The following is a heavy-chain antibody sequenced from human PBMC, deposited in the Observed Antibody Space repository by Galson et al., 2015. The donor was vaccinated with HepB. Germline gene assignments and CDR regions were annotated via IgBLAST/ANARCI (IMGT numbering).Heavy chain of an antibody. Sequence: SLRLSCAASGFTFSSYSMNWVRQAPGKGLEWVSYISGSSSAMYYADSVRGRFTISRDNAKNSLYLQVNSLRDEDTAIYYCAREGSGSYLSYWGQGTLVTVSS. D-gene: IGHD1-26*01. V-gene: IGHV3-48*02. J-gene: IGHJ4*02. CDR3: AREGSGSYLSY. CDR1: GFTFSSYS. CDR2: ISGSSSAM.